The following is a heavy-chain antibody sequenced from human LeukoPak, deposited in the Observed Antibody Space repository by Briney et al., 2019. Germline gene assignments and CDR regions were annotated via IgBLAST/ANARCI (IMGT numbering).Heavy chain of an antibody. Sequence: ASAKVSCKASGYTFTSYYMHWVRQAPGQGLEWMGIINPSGGSTSYAQKFQGRVTMTRDTSTSTVYMELSSLRSEDTAVYYCARAGYYYGSGSYIDIWGQGTMVTVSS. V-gene: IGHV1-46*01. D-gene: IGHD3-10*01. CDR2: INPSGGST. CDR1: GYTFTSYY. J-gene: IGHJ3*02. CDR3: ARAGYYYGSGSYIDI.